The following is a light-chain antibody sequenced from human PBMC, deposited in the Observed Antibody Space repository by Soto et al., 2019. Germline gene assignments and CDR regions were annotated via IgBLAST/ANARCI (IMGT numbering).Light chain of an antibody. CDR1: SSDVGNYNR. Sequence: QSALTQPPSVSGSPGQSVTISCTGTSSDVGNYNRVSWFQQPPGTAPKLMIYEVSNRPSGVPDRFSGSKSGNTASLTISGLQAEDEADYYCSSYTSSTIVYIFGSGTKVT. CDR2: EVS. V-gene: IGLV2-18*02. J-gene: IGLJ1*01. CDR3: SSYTSSTIVYI.